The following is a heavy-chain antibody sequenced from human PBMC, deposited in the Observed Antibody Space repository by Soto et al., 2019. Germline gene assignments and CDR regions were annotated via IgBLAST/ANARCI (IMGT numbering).Heavy chain of an antibody. CDR1: GFTFSDSV. CDR2: MSGDGRT. J-gene: IGHJ4*01. CDR3: VKWHTANFDSLPFTGLDF. D-gene: IGHD3-22*01. Sequence: GGSLRLSCVGSGFTFSDSVMAWVRRAPGKGLEWLSVMSGDGRTRYALSVTGRFTISRDNSKNTLYLQMRSLRAEDAAAYYCVKWHTANFDSLPFTGLDFWRHGTQVTGPQ. V-gene: IGHV3-23*01.